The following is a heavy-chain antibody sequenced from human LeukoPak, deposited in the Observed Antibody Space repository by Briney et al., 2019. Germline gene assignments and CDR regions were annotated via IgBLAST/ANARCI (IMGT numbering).Heavy chain of an antibody. CDR3: ATSPASSCLDY. CDR1: GFTVSTNY. V-gene: IGHV3-53*01. D-gene: IGHD6-13*01. Sequence: GGSLRLSCAASGFTVSTNYMSWVRQGPGKGLEWISVVYTGGSTYYADSVKGRFTISRDNSKNTLYLQMNSLRAEDTAVYYCATSPASSCLDYWGQGTLVTVSS. CDR2: VYTGGST. J-gene: IGHJ4*02.